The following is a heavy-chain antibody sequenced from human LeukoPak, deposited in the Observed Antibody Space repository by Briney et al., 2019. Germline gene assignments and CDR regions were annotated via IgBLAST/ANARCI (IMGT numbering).Heavy chain of an antibody. CDR2: INHSGST. V-gene: IGHV4-34*01. D-gene: IGHD3-22*01. CDR3: AKAPYLSSGS. J-gene: IGHJ3*01. CDR1: GGSFSGYY. Sequence: PSETLSLTCAVYGGSFSGYYWSWIRQPPGKGLEWIGEINHSGSTNYNPSLKSRVTISVDTSKNQFSLKLSSVTAADTAVYYCAKAPYLSSGSWGQGTMVTVSS.